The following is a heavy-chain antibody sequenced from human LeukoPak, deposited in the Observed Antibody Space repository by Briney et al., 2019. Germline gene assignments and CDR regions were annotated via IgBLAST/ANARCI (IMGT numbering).Heavy chain of an antibody. V-gene: IGHV3-74*01. J-gene: IGHJ4*02. CDR3: ARGGLFKYFFDY. Sequence: GGSLRLSCAASGFTFSSHWMHWVRHTPGKGLVWVSRINTDESKINHADSVKGRFTISRDNAKNMLYLQMNSLRAEDTAVYYCARGGLFKYFFDYWGQGTPVTVSS. D-gene: IGHD2-15*01. CDR1: GFTFSSHW. CDR2: INTDESKI.